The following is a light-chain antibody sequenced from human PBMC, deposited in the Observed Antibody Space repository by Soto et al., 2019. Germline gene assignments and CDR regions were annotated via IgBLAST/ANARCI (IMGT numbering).Light chain of an antibody. CDR1: QSVRNY. CDR2: DAS. Sequence: DIQRTQYPSSLSASVGDRVTITCRASQSVRNYLNWFQQKPGKAPKLLIYDASSLQSGVPSRFSGSGSGTDFTLTISSLQPEDFATYYCQQSYSTLYTFGQGTKVDIK. V-gene: IGKV1-39*01. J-gene: IGKJ2*01. CDR3: QQSYSTLYT.